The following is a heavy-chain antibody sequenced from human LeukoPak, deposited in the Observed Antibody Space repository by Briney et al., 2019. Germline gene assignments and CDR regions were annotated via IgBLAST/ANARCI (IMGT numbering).Heavy chain of an antibody. CDR1: GYTFTGYY. CDR2: INPNSGGT. D-gene: IGHD6-6*01. V-gene: IGHV1-2*02. CDR3: ARYSSSIKCGFDY. Sequence: ASVKVSCKASGYTFTGYYMHWVRQAPGQGLEWMGWINPNSGGTNYAQKFQGRVTMTRDTSISTAYMELSRLRSDDTAVYYCARYSSSIKCGFDYWGQGTLVTVSS. J-gene: IGHJ4*02.